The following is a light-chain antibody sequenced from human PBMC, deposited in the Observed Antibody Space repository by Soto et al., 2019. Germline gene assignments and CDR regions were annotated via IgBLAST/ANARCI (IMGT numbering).Light chain of an antibody. CDR2: AAS. CDR3: QQSYSTPLYT. J-gene: IGKJ2*01. Sequence: GDRVTITCGASQSISSYLNWYQQKPGKAPKLLIYAASSLQSGVPSRFSGSGSGTDFTLTISSLQPEDFATYYCQQSYSTPLYTFGQGTKLEIK. V-gene: IGKV1-39*01. CDR1: QSISSY.